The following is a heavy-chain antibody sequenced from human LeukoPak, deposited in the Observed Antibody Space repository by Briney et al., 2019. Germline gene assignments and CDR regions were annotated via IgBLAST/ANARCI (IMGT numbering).Heavy chain of an antibody. D-gene: IGHD6-19*01. CDR2: IYSGGST. J-gene: IGHJ4*02. CDR1: GFSVSDIY. CDR3: ARDFPGIAVAGTRPLDY. V-gene: IGHV3-53*01. Sequence: GGSLRLSCVASGFSVSDIYMNWVRQAPGKGLEWVSVIYSGGSTYYADSVKGRFTISRDNSKNTLYLQMNSLRAEDTAVYYCARDFPGIAVAGTRPLDYWGQGTLVTVSS.